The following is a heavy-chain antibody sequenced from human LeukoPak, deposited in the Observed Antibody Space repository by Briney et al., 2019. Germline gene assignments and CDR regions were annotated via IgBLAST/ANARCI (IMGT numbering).Heavy chain of an antibody. Sequence: GGSLRLSCAASGSSFSIYGMHWVSQAPGKGREWVKFKRYDGSNKYYADSVKGRFTISRDNSKNTLYLQMNSLRAEDTAVYYCAKEGGGDDTSGSDAFDIWGQGTMVTVSS. CDR2: KRYDGSNK. D-gene: IGHD3-22*01. CDR3: AKEGGGDDTSGSDAFDI. V-gene: IGHV3-30*02. J-gene: IGHJ3*02. CDR1: GSSFSIYG.